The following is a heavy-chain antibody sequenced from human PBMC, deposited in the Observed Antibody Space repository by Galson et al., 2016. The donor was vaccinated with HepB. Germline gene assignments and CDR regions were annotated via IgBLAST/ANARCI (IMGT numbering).Heavy chain of an antibody. CDR1: GFIFSTYA. D-gene: IGHD3-10*01. J-gene: IGHJ3*02. CDR2: IRGSGGGI. V-gene: IGHV3-23*01. CDR3: AKERGSRITMVRGVLDPFDI. Sequence: SLRLSCAASGFIFSTYAMNWVRQAPGKGLEWVSGIRGSGGGIGYADSVKGRFTISRDNSKNTLYLQMSSLRAEDTAVYYCAKERGSRITMVRGVLDPFDIWGQGTLVTVSS.